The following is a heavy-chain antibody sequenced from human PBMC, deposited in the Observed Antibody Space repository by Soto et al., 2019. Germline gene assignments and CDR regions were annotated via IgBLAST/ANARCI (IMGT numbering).Heavy chain of an antibody. Sequence: GASVKVSCKASGGTFSSYAISWVRQAPGQGLEWMGGIIPIFGTANYAQKFQGRVTITADESTSTAYMELSSLRSEDTAVYYCARTKRQWLVWFDPWGQGTLVTVSS. D-gene: IGHD6-19*01. CDR3: ARTKRQWLVWFDP. J-gene: IGHJ5*02. CDR1: GGTFSSYA. V-gene: IGHV1-69*13. CDR2: IIPIFGTA.